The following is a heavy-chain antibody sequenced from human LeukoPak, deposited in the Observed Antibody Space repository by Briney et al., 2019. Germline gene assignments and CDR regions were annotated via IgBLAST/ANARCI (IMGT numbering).Heavy chain of an antibody. J-gene: IGHJ4*02. CDR3: AREVGGNSAFDY. V-gene: IGHV4-59*01. Sequence: PSETLSLTCTVSGGSISSYYWSWIRQPPGKGLEWIGYIYYSGSTNYNPSLKSRVTISVDTSKNQLSLKLSSVTAADTAVYYCAREVGGNSAFDYWGQGTLVTVSS. CDR1: GGSISSYY. CDR2: IYYSGST. D-gene: IGHD4-23*01.